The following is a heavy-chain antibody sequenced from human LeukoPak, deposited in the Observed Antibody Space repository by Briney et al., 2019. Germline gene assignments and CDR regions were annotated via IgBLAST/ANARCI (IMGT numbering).Heavy chain of an antibody. CDR1: GLTFSSYA. V-gene: IGHV3-23*01. J-gene: IGHJ5*02. Sequence: GGSLRLSCAASGLTFSSYAMNWVRQAPGKGLEWVSGISGSGGSTYYADSVKGRFTISRDNAKNTLYLQMNSLRAEDTAVYYCARDDWFDPWGQGTLVTVSS. CDR3: ARDDWFDP. CDR2: ISGSGGST.